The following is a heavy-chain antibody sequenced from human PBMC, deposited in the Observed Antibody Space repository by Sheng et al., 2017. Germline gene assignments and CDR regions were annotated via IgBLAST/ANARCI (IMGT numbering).Heavy chain of an antibody. CDR3: ARIYDFWSGYVSSYYYYYMDV. CDR1: GFTVSSNY. CDR2: IYSGGST. J-gene: IGHJ6*03. D-gene: IGHD3-3*01. V-gene: IGHV3-66*02. Sequence: EVQLVESGGGLVQPGGSLRLSCAASGFTVSSNYMSWVRQAPGKGLEWVSVIYSGGSTYYADSVKGRFTISRDNSKNTLYLQMNSLRAEDTAVYYCARIYDFWSGYVSSYYYYYMDVWGKGTTVTVSS.